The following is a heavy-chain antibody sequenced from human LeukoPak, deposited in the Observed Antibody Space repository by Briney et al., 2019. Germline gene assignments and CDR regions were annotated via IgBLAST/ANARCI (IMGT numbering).Heavy chain of an antibody. Sequence: GGSLRLSCAASGFTFSSYDMSWVRQAPGKGLEWVSVISGSGGSTYYADSVKGRFTISRDNSKNTLYLQMNSLRAEDTAVYYCAKDFGSGGGFDYWGQGTLVTVSS. CDR3: AKDFGSGGGFDY. CDR1: GFTFSSYD. J-gene: IGHJ4*02. V-gene: IGHV3-23*01. D-gene: IGHD3-10*01. CDR2: ISGSGGST.